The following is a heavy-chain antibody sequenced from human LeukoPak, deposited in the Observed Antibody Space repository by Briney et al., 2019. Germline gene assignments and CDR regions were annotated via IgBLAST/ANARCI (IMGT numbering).Heavy chain of an antibody. Sequence: GASVKVSCKASGYTFTGYYMHWVRQAPGQGLEWMGWINPSSGGTNYAQKFQGRVTMTRDTSISTAYMELSRLRSDDTAVYYCARGGTEWIQLWEFDYWGQGTLVTGSS. D-gene: IGHD5-18*01. CDR1: GYTFTGYY. J-gene: IGHJ4*02. CDR3: ARGGTEWIQLWEFDY. CDR2: INPSSGGT. V-gene: IGHV1-2*02.